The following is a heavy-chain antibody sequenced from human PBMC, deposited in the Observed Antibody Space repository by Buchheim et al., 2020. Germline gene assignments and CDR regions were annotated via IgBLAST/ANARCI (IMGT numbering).Heavy chain of an antibody. J-gene: IGHJ4*02. CDR3: ARLGVLVVAAAPYSHDS. Sequence: QLQLQESGPGLVKPSETLSLTCSVSGGSIISSSYWWAWIRQAPGKGLEWIGTVDHGGSGYFNPSLKSRVSMSVDTSKSHFSLKLRYVTAADTAVYYCARLGVLVVAAAPYSHDSWGPGTL. CDR1: GGSIISSSYW. V-gene: IGHV4-39*01. CDR2: VDHGGSG. D-gene: IGHD2-15*01.